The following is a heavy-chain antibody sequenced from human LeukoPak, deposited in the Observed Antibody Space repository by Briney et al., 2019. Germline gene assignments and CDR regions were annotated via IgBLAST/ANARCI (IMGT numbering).Heavy chain of an antibody. CDR2: ISWNSGSI. V-gene: IGHV3-9*01. Sequence: GGSLRLSCAASGFTFDDYAMHWVRQAPGKGLEWVSGISWNSGSIGYADSVKGRFTISRDNAKNSLYLQMNSLRAEDTALYYCAKDGSSALDYWGQGTLVTVSS. CDR1: GFTFDDYA. CDR3: AKDGSSALDY. D-gene: IGHD6-6*01. J-gene: IGHJ4*02.